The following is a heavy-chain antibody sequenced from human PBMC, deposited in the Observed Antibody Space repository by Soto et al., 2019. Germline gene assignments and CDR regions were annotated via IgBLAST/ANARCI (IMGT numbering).Heavy chain of an antibody. CDR3: ARELERVFDY. J-gene: IGHJ4*02. CDR2: IAYDGRNK. V-gene: IGHV3-30*04. D-gene: IGHD1-1*01. Sequence: QVQLVESGGGVVQPGGSLRLSCAASGFTFSSYAMHWVRQAPDKGLEWVAVIAYDGRNKYYADSVKGRFTISRDNSKNTLYLQMNSLRIEDTAVYYCARELERVFDYWGQGTLVTVSS. CDR1: GFTFSSYA.